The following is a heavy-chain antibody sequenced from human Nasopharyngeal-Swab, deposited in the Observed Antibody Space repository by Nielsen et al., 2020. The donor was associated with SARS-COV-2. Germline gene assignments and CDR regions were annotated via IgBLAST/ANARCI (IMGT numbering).Heavy chain of an antibody. V-gene: IGHV3-7*03. CDR3: AKGGSSWYWFDY. J-gene: IGHJ4*02. D-gene: IGHD6-13*01. CDR2: IKQDASEM. Sequence: GESLKISCAASGFTFSGYWMSWVRQVPGKGLEWVANIKQDASEMYYVDSVKGRFTISRDNAKNSLYLQMNSLRVEDTAVYYCAKGGSSWYWFDYWGQGTLVTVSS. CDR1: GFTFSGYW.